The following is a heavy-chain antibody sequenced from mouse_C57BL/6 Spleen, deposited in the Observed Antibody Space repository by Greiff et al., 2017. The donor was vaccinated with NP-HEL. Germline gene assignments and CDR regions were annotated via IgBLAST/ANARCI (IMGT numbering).Heavy chain of an antibody. D-gene: IGHD2-4*01. J-gene: IGHJ2*01. CDR2: IYPGDGDT. Sequence: QVQLKQSGPELVKPGASVKISCKASGYAFSSSWMNWVKQRPGKGLEWIGRIYPGDGDTNYNGKFKGKATLTADKSSSTAYMQLSSLTSEDSAVYFCASYDYDGGFDYWGQGTTLTVSS. CDR3: ASYDYDGGFDY. CDR1: GYAFSSSW. V-gene: IGHV1-82*01.